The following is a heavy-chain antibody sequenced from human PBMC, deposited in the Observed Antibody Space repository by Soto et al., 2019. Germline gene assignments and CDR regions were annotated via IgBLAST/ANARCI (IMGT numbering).Heavy chain of an antibody. CDR2: IYSGGST. V-gene: IGHV3-66*01. CDR1: GFTVSSNY. J-gene: IGHJ4*02. Sequence: EVQLVESGGGLVQPGGSLRLSCAASGFTVSSNYMIWVRQAPGKGLEWVSVIYSGGSTYYAYSVKGRFTISRDNSKNTLSLQMNSLRAEDTAVYYCARGPTQADFDYWGQGTLVTVSS. CDR3: ARGPTQADFDY.